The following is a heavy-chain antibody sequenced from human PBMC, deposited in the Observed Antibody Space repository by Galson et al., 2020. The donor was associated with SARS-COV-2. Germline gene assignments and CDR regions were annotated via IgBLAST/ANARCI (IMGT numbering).Heavy chain of an antibody. J-gene: IGHJ3*02. CDR1: GGSISSHY. V-gene: IGHV4-59*11. CDR3: ARAGGIVYYDSSDAFDI. Sequence: SETLSLTCTVSGGSISSHYWSWIRQPPGKGLEWIGYIYYSGSTNYNPSLKSRVTISVDTSKNQFSLKLSSVTAADTAVYYCARAGGIVYYDSSDAFDIWGQGTMVTVSS. CDR2: IYYSGST. D-gene: IGHD3-22*01.